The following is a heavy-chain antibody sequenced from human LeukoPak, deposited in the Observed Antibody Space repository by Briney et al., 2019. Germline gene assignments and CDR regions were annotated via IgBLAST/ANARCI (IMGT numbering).Heavy chain of an antibody. J-gene: IGHJ3*02. CDR1: GFTLSSYS. Sequence: PGGSLRLSCAASGFTLSSYSMNWVRQAPGKGLEWVSSISSSSSYRYYADSVKGRFTISRDNAKNSLYLQMNSLSAEDTAVYYCARDRGRSALDDAFDIWGQGTRVTVSS. D-gene: IGHD3-10*01. CDR3: ARDRGRSALDDAFDI. V-gene: IGHV3-21*01. CDR2: ISSSSSYR.